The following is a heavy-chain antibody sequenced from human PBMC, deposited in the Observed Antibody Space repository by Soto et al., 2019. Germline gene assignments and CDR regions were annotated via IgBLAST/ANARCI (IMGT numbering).Heavy chain of an antibody. Sequence: KSSETLSLTCSVSGSPISSYYWGWFRLPPGQGLQWVGYIYYTGTTSYNPSLKGRVTVSLDTSKKQFSLKLRSVTAADTAVYFCARLGGYYQAFDQWGQGALVTVSS. V-gene: IGHV4-59*08. J-gene: IGHJ4*01. CDR1: GSPISSYY. CDR3: ARLGGYYQAFDQ. D-gene: IGHD3-22*01. CDR2: IYYTGTT.